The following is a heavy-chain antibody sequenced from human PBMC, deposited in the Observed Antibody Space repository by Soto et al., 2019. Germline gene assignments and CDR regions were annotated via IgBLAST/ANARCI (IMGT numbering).Heavy chain of an antibody. J-gene: IGHJ4*02. CDR1: GFTFSSYW. D-gene: IGHD5-18*01. CDR2: ISSDGSSP. CDR3: ARASGCYSYGGY. V-gene: IGHV3-74*01. Sequence: EVQLVESGGGLVQPGGSLRLSCAASGFTFSSYWMHWVRQAPGKGLVWVSRISSDGSSPSFADSVKGRFTISRDNAKNTRYLQMNSRIAEDTAVYYGARASGCYSYGGYLGQGTLVTGSS.